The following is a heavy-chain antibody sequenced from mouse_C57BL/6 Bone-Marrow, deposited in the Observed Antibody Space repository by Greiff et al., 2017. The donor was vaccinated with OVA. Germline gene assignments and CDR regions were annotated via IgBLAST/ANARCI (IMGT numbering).Heavy chain of an antibody. CDR2: INYDGSST. J-gene: IGHJ1*03. V-gene: IGHV5-16*01. Sequence: EVKLVESEGGLVQPGSSMKLSCTASGFTFSDYYMAWVRQVPEKGLEWVANINYDGSSTYYLDSLKSRFIISRDNAKNILYLQMSSLKSEDTATYYCARDPPYYPYWYFDVWGTGTTVTVSS. CDR1: GFTFSDYY. D-gene: IGHD1-1*01. CDR3: ARDPPYYPYWYFDV.